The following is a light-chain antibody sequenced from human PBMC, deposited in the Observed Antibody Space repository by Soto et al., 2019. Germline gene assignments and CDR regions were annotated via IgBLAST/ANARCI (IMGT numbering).Light chain of an antibody. CDR1: QSVTSNY. V-gene: IGKV3-20*01. CDR3: QQYGSSPRT. Sequence: VLTQSPGTLSLSPGESSTLSCRASQSVTSNYLAWYQQKPGQAPRLLIYGASNRATGIPDRFSGSGSETDFTLTISRLEPEDFAVYYCQQYGSSPRTFGQGTKVDIK. CDR2: GAS. J-gene: IGKJ1*01.